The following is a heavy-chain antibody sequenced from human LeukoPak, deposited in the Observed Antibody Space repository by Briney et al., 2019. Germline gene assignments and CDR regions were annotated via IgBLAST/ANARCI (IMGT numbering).Heavy chain of an antibody. Sequence: GGSLRLSCAASGFAVSSNYMSWVRQTPGKGLEWVSVIYSGGSTYYADSVKGRFTISRDNSKNTLYLQMNSLRAEDTAVYYCAKYPLWRFLEWQVPYDYWGQGTLVTVSS. J-gene: IGHJ4*02. V-gene: IGHV3-53*01. CDR3: AKYPLWRFLEWQVPYDY. CDR1: GFAVSSNY. CDR2: IYSGGST. D-gene: IGHD3-3*01.